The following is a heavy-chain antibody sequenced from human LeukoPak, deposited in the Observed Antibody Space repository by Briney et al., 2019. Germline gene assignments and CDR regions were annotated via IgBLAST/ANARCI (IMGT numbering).Heavy chain of an antibody. CDR2: INPSGGST. J-gene: IGHJ5*02. CDR3: ARGDIVVVPAAYWFDP. CDR1: GYTFTSYY. Sequence: ASVKVSCKASGYTFTSYYMHWVRQAPGQGLEWMGIINPSGGSTSYAQKFQGRVTMTRDMSTSTVYMELSSLRSEDTAVYYCARGDIVVVPAAYWFDPWGQGTLVTVSS. D-gene: IGHD2-2*01. V-gene: IGHV1-46*01.